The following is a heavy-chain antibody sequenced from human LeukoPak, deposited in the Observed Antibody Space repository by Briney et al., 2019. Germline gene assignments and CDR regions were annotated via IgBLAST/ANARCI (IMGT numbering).Heavy chain of an antibody. Sequence: PSETLSLTCAVYGGSFSGYDWSWLRQAPGKGLEWIGEINHSGSTNYYPSLMRRVTISVDTSKNQFSLKLSSVTAADTAVYYCARRGYSYGYLWGGFDYWGQGTLVTVSS. D-gene: IGHD5-18*01. V-gene: IGHV4-34*01. CDR1: GGSFSGYD. CDR2: INHSGST. J-gene: IGHJ4*02. CDR3: ARRGYSYGYLWGGFDY.